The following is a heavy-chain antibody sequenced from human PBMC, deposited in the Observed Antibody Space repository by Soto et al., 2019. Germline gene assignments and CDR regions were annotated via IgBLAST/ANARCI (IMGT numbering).Heavy chain of an antibody. CDR2: ISSSSSTI. J-gene: IGHJ6*02. Sequence: PGGSLRLSCAASGFTFSSYSMNWVRQAPGKGLEWVSYISSSSSTIYYADSVKGRFTISRDNAKSSRYLQMNSLRDEDTAVYYWARDATPLDYDSDYYGMGVGGQWTTVTDSS. CDR3: ARDATPLDYDSDYYGMGV. CDR1: GFTFSSYS. V-gene: IGHV3-48*02. D-gene: IGHD3-22*01.